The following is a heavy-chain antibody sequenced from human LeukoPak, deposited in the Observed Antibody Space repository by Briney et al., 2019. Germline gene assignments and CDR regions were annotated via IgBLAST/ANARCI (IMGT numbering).Heavy chain of an antibody. V-gene: IGHV3-66*01. CDR3: ARDELVWCGGDCYHNWFDP. CDR1: GFTVSSNY. CDR2: IYSGGST. J-gene: IGHJ5*02. Sequence: GGSLRLSCAASGFTVSSNYMSWVRQAPGKGLEWVSVIYSGGSTYYADSVKGRFTISRDNSKNTLYLQMNSLRAEDTAVYYCARDELVWCGGDCYHNWFDPWGQGTLVTVSS. D-gene: IGHD2-21*02.